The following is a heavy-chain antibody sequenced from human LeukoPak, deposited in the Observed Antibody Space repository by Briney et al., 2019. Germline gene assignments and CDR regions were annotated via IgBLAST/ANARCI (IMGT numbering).Heavy chain of an antibody. D-gene: IGHD2-2*01. CDR3: ARGPVGVVVVPAGFDP. Sequence: SETLSLTCAVYGGSFSGYYWSWIRQPPGKGLEWIGEINHSGSTNYNPSLKSRVTISVDTSKNQFSLTLSSVTAADTAVYYCARGPVGVVVVPAGFDPWGQGTLVTVSS. CDR1: GGSFSGYY. CDR2: INHSGST. V-gene: IGHV4-34*01. J-gene: IGHJ5*02.